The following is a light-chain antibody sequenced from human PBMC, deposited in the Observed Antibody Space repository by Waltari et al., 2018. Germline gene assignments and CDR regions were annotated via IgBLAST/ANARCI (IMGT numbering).Light chain of an antibody. CDR2: EVH. Sequence: QSALTQPASVSGSPGQSITISCTGTSDDGGGDNLVSWYQQSSGKAPKLIIYEVHKRPSGVSNRFSASRSGNTASLTISGLQSEDEANYYCCSYAGTTNWVFGGGTKLTVL. CDR3: CSYAGTTNWV. V-gene: IGLV2-23*02. J-gene: IGLJ3*02. CDR1: SDDGGGDNL.